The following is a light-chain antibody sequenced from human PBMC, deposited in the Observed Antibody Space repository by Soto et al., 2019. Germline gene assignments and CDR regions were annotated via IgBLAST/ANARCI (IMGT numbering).Light chain of an antibody. V-gene: IGKV1-8*01. CDR1: QGISSY. J-gene: IGKJ1*01. Sequence: AIPMPPSPSSLSASTGDRVTLTCRASQGISSYLAWYQQKPGKAPKLLIYAASTLQSGVPSRFSGSGSGTEFTLTISSLQSEDFAVYYCQQYHSWPPRTFGQGTKVDIK. CDR2: AAS. CDR3: QQYHSWPPRT.